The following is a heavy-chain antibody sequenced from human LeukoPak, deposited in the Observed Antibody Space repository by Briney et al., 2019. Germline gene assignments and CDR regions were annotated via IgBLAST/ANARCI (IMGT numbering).Heavy chain of an antibody. CDR3: ARRAAAVGTYYMDV. CDR2: IYYSGGT. CDR1: GGSISDYY. V-gene: IGHV4-59*01. D-gene: IGHD6-13*01. J-gene: IGHJ6*03. Sequence: SETLSLTCTVSGGSISDYYWTWIRQPPGKGLEWIGYIYYSGGTNYNPSVKSRVTISVDTSKNQFSLKLSSVTAADTAVYYCARRAAAVGTYYMDVWGKGTTVTGSS.